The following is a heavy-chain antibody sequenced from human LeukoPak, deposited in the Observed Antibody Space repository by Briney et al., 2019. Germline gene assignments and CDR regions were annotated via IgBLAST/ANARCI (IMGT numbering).Heavy chain of an antibody. CDR2: INHSGST. J-gene: IGHJ4*02. CDR3: ARGRGIAAAGYRFDY. Sequence: SETLSLTCAVYGGSFSGYYWSWIRQPLGKGLEWIGEINHSGSTNYNPSLKSRVTISVDTSKNQFSLKLSSVTAADTAVYYCARGRGIAAAGYRFDYWGQGTLVTVSS. D-gene: IGHD6-13*01. V-gene: IGHV4-34*01. CDR1: GGSFSGYY.